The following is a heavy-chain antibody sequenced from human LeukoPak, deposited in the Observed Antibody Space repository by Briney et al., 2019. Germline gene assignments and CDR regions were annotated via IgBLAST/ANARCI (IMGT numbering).Heavy chain of an antibody. CDR2: IEQDGSEK. CDR1: GFTFSSYW. J-gene: IGHJ4*02. D-gene: IGHD3-3*01. CDR3: ARGKDYDFWSGYQAGFDY. Sequence: PRGSLRLSCAAFGFTFSSYWMSWVRQAPGKGLEWVANIEQDGSEKYYVDSVKGRFTISRDNAKYSLYLQMNSLRAEDTAVYYCARGKDYDFWSGYQAGFDYWGQGTLVTVSS. V-gene: IGHV3-7*01.